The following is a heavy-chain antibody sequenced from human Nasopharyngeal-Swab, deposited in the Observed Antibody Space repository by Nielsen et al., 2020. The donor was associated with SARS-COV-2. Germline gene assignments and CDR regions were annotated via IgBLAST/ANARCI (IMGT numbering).Heavy chain of an antibody. CDR1: GFTFSSYA. J-gene: IGHJ5*02. CDR3: AKEGIAVAAGSWFDP. Sequence: GGSLRLSCAASGFTFSSYAMSWVRQAPGKGLEWVSTISGGGSSTYYADSMKGRFTISRDDSKNTLYVQMNSLRAEDTAVYYCAKEGIAVAAGSWFDPWGQGTLVTVSS. CDR2: ISGGGSST. V-gene: IGHV3-23*03. D-gene: IGHD6-19*01.